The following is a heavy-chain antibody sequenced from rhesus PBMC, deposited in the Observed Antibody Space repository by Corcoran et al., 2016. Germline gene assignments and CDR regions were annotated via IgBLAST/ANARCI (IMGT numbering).Heavy chain of an antibody. D-gene: IGHD6-31*01. J-gene: IGHJ5-2*02. CDR3: ARRDSSGWYSLDV. CDR2: IYRSGSST. CDR1: GGSISSSY. V-gene: IGHV4-169*01. Sequence: QLHLQESCPGLVKPSETLSLTCAVSGGSISSSYWSGTGRAPGKGLEWIGYIYRSGSSTTSNPSLKSRVTLSVDTSKSQLSLKRSCVTAADTAVYYCARRDSSGWYSLDVWGRGVLVTVSS.